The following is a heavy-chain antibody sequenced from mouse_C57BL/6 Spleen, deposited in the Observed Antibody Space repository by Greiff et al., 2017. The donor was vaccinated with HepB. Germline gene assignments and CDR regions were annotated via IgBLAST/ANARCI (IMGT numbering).Heavy chain of an antibody. D-gene: IGHD3-2*02. CDR3: VRGETAQAPYYFDY. Sequence: EVQRVESGGGLVQPKGSLKLSCAASGFTFNTYAMHWVRQAPGKGLEWVARIRSKSSNYATYYADSVKDRFTISRDDSQSMLYLQMNNLKTEDTAMYYCVRGETAQAPYYFDYWGQGTTLTVSS. V-gene: IGHV10-3*01. CDR1: GFTFNTYA. CDR2: IRSKSSNYAT. J-gene: IGHJ2*01.